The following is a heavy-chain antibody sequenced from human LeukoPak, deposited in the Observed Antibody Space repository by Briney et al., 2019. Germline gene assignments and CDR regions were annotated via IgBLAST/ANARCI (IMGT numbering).Heavy chain of an antibody. Sequence: GGSLRLSCAASGFTFSSYSMNWVRQAPGKGLEWVSAITGSGGSTYYADSVKGRSTISRDNSKNTLYLQMSSLRPEDTAVYYCAKDMASRDDYSNLSDYWGQGTLVTVSS. CDR1: GFTFSSYS. J-gene: IGHJ4*02. D-gene: IGHD4-11*01. CDR3: AKDMASRDDYSNLSDY. CDR2: ITGSGGST. V-gene: IGHV3-23*01.